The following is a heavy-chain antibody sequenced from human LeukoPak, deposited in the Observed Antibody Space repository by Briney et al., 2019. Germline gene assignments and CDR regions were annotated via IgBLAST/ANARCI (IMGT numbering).Heavy chain of an antibody. CDR1: GFTFSSFD. V-gene: IGHV3-48*03. D-gene: IGHD2-2*01. Sequence: GGSLRLSCAASGFTFSSFDMNWVRQAPGKGLEWISYISSSGSPIYYADSVKGRFTISRNNAKNSLYLLMNSLRAEDTAVYYCATQGRSTKLGIWGQGTIVTVSS. CDR2: ISSSGSPI. CDR3: ATQGRSTKLGI. J-gene: IGHJ3*02.